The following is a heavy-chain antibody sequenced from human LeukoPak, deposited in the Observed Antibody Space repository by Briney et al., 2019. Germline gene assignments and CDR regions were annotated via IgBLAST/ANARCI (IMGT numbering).Heavy chain of an antibody. V-gene: IGHV4-39*01. D-gene: IGHD2-2*02. CDR1: GGSISSSSYY. CDR3: ARVLHTYDI. Sequence: SETLSLTCTVSGGSISSSSYYWGWLRQPPGKGLEWIGTIYYTGTTYYNPSLKSRITVSIDTSRNQFSLSLTPMTAAVTAVYYSARVLHTYDIWGQGTMVTVSS. J-gene: IGHJ3*02. CDR2: IYYTGTT.